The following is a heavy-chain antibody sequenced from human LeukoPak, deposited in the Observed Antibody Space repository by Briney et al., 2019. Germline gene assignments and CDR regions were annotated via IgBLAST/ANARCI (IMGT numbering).Heavy chain of an antibody. V-gene: IGHV1-46*01. J-gene: IGHJ6*03. D-gene: IGHD1-26*01. CDR1: GYTFTSYY. CDR3: AREGISGSSTEPYYYYYMDV. CDR2: INPSGGST. Sequence: ASVKVSCKASGYTFTSYYMHWVRQAPGQGLEWMGIINPSGGSTSYAQKFQGRVTMTRDMSTSTVYVELSSLRSEDTAVYYCAREGISGSSTEPYYYYYMDVWGKGTTVTVSS.